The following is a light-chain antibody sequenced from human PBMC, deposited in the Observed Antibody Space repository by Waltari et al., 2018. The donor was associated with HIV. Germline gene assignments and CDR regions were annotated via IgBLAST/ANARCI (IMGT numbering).Light chain of an antibody. J-gene: IGKJ1*01. CDR2: VAS. Sequence: VLTQSPGTLSLSPGDRAILSCRASQSVSANFFGWYQQRPGQAPRLLVHVASRRATATPARFSCGGSGTDFTLIISRLQPEDFAVYYCQQCATSPWTFGQGTTV. CDR1: QSVSANF. CDR3: QQCATSPWT. V-gene: IGKV3-20*01.